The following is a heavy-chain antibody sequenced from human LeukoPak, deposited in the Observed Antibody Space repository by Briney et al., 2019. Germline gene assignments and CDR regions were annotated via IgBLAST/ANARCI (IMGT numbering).Heavy chain of an antibody. J-gene: IGHJ4*02. V-gene: IGHV4-34*01. CDR1: GGSFSGYY. Sequence: PSETLSLTCAVYGGSFSGYYWSWIRQPPGKELEWIGEINHSGSTNYNPSLKSRVTISVDTSKNQFSLKLSSVTAADTAVYYCARGCIEAAGIQAPTCSNDEGGDYWGQGTLVTVSS. CDR2: INHSGST. CDR3: ARGCIEAAGIQAPTCSNDEGGDY. D-gene: IGHD6-13*01.